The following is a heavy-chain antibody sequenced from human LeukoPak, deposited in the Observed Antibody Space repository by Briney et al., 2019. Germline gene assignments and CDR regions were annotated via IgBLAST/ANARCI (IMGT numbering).Heavy chain of an antibody. CDR1: GGSFSGYY. CDR2: INHSGSS. CDR3: ARGGDSSGYYLLDAFDI. D-gene: IGHD3-22*01. V-gene: IGHV4-34*01. Sequence: SETLSLTCAVYGGSFSGYYWSWIRQPPGKGPEWIGEINHSGSSNYNPSLKSRVTISVDTSKNQFSLKLSSVTAADTAVYYCARGGDSSGYYLLDAFDIWGQGTMVTVSS. J-gene: IGHJ3*02.